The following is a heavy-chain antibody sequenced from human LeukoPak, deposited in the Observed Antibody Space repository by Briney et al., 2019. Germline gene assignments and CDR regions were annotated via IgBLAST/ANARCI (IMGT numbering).Heavy chain of an antibody. CDR2: ISPDNGAT. CDR3: ARKTTALDY. CDR1: GYTSTDYY. D-gene: IGHD4-17*01. Sequence: ASVKVSCKTSGYTSTDYYLYWVRQAPGQGPEWIGRISPDNGATKIAQKFQGRVTMTRDTSINTIYMELGRLTGDDTAVYYCARKTTALDYWGQGTQISV. J-gene: IGHJ4*02. V-gene: IGHV1-2*06.